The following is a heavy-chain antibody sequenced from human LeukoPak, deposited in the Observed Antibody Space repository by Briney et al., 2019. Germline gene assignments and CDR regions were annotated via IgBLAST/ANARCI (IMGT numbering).Heavy chain of an antibody. CDR3: ARKRPGSGWHGGWFDH. CDR1: GVSFSGYY. D-gene: IGHD6-19*01. Sequence: PSETLSLTCAVYGVSFSGYYWSWLRQPRGKGLEWIGEINHSGSTNYNPSLKSRVTISVDPSKNQFSLKLSSVTAADTAVYYCARKRPGSGWHGGWFDHWGQGTLVTVSS. CDR2: INHSGST. V-gene: IGHV4-34*01. J-gene: IGHJ5*02.